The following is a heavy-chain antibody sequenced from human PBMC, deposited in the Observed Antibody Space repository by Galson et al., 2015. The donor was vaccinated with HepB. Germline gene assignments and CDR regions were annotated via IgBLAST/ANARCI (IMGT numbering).Heavy chain of an antibody. CDR3: ARDWRPDDFWRDTLDI. D-gene: IGHD3-3*01. CDR2: IKQDGSEK. V-gene: IGHV3-7*03. Sequence: SLRLSCAASRFTFSNYWMTWVRQAPGKGLEWVASIKQDGSEKYYVDSVKGRSTISRDNAKNSLYLQMNSLRAEDTAVYYCARDWRPDDFWRDTLDIWGQGTMVTVSS. J-gene: IGHJ3*02. CDR1: RFTFSNYW.